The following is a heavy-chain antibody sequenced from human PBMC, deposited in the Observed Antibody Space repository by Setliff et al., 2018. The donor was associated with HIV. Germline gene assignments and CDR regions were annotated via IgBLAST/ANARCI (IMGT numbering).Heavy chain of an antibody. Sequence: ASVKVSCKASGYTFTTYSIHWVRQAPGQSLEWMGWINVGKGDTKYSQELQGRITPTTDTSANTAYMELSSLRSDDTAVYFCARGALLAVFDFDHWGHGTLVTVSS. V-gene: IGHV1-3*01. CDR1: GYTFTTYS. CDR2: INVGKGDT. J-gene: IGHJ4*01. CDR3: ARGALLAVFDFDH. D-gene: IGHD2-21*01.